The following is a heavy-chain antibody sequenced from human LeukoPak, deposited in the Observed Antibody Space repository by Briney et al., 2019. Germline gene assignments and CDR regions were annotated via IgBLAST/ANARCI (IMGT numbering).Heavy chain of an antibody. CDR1: GYTFFTYS. Sequence: ASVKVSCETSGYTFFTYSMNGVPHAPGQGVVWMGWINTNTDNPTYAQGFTGRFVFSLDTSLSTAYLQISSLKAEETAVYYCARAYSSGWYVDALDIWGQGTMVTVSS. CDR3: ARAYSSGWYVDALDI. V-gene: IGHV7-4-1*02. D-gene: IGHD6-19*01. CDR2: INTNTDNP. J-gene: IGHJ3*02.